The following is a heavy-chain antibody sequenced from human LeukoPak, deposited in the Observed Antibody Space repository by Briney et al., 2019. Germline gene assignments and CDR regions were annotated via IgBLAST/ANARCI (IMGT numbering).Heavy chain of an antibody. CDR3: ARRYCSGGSCYSAFDY. CDR1: GFLFSNSW. V-gene: IGHV3-7*05. J-gene: IGHJ4*02. Sequence: PGGSLILSCADSGFLFSNSWMAWVRQAPGKGLEWVANIKQDGSEKYYVDSVKGRFTISRDNVKNSLYLQMNTLRAEDTAVYYCARRYCSGGSCYSAFDYWGQGTLVTVSS. D-gene: IGHD2-15*01. CDR2: IKQDGSEK.